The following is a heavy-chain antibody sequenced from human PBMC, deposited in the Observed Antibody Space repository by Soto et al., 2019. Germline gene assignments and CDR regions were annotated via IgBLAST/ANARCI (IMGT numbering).Heavy chain of an antibody. Sequence: GGSLRLSCAASGFTFSHYGIHWVRQAPGKGLEWLAVISYDGSNKHYADSVKSRFTVSRDNSKNTLYLQMNSLRAEDTAVYFCARSSAKYQGPIDYWGQGTLVTVSS. V-gene: IGHV3-30*03. CDR3: ARSSAKYQGPIDY. J-gene: IGHJ4*02. D-gene: IGHD2-2*01. CDR1: GFTFSHYG. CDR2: ISYDGSNK.